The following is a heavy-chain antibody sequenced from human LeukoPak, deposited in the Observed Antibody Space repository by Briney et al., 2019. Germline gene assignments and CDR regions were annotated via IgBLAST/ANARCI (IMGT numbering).Heavy chain of an antibody. V-gene: IGHV4-34*01. CDR2: INHSGST. D-gene: IGHD3-3*01. CDR1: GGSFSGYY. CDR3: ARNKDDFWSGYLTQYYFDY. J-gene: IGHJ4*02. Sequence: SETLSLTCAVYGGSFSGYYWSWIRQPPGKGLEWIGEINHSGSTNYNPPLKSRVTISVDTSKNQFSLKLSSVTAADTAVYYCARNKDDFWSGYLTQYYFDYWGQGTLVTVSS.